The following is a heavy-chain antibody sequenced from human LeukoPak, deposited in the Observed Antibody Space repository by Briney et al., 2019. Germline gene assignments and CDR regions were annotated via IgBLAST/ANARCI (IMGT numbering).Heavy chain of an antibody. D-gene: IGHD2-15*01. CDR3: AKASGGALWVEYFDY. CDR2: ISGSGGST. Sequence: GGSLRLSCAASGFTFSSYAMSWVRQAPGKGLEWVSAISGSGGSTYYADSVKGRFTISRDNSKNTLYLQINSLRAEDTAVYYCAKASGGALWVEYFDYWGQGTLVTVSS. CDR1: GFTFSSYA. J-gene: IGHJ4*02. V-gene: IGHV3-23*01.